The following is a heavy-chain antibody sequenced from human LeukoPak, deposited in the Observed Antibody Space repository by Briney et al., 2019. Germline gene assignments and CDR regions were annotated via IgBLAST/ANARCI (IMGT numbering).Heavy chain of an antibody. CDR3: TRDYYYDSSGHKGDDAFEI. CDR1: GFTFSDYA. CDR2: IRANSYEGTT. Sequence: GGSLRLSCSASGFTFSDYAMTWVRQAPGKGLEWVGFIRANSYEGTTEYAASVKGRFTISRDDSRNVAYLQLNSLKSEDTDVYYCTRDYYYDSSGHKGDDAFEIWGQGTMVTVSA. J-gene: IGHJ3*02. V-gene: IGHV3-49*04. D-gene: IGHD3-22*01.